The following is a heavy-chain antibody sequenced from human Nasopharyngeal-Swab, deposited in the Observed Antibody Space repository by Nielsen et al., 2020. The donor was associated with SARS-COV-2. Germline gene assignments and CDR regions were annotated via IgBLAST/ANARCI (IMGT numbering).Heavy chain of an antibody. J-gene: IGHJ4*02. Sequence: GGSLRLSCVASGFTFSGHTMNWVRQASGKGLEWVGRIRSKGNSYATEYAASVEGRFTISRDDSKNTAYLQMNSLITEDTAVYYCTRCGGSCYTGKDYWGQGTLVTVSS. CDR3: TRCGGSCYTGKDY. V-gene: IGHV3-73*01. CDR2: IRSKGNSYAT. D-gene: IGHD2-15*01. CDR1: GFTFSGHT.